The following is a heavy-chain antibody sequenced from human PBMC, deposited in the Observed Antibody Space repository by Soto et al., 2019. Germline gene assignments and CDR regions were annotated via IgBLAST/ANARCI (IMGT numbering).Heavy chain of an antibody. CDR3: ARDSQPHFMNPGNFDY. V-gene: IGHV1-3*01. CDR1: GYTFTSYA. Sequence: QVQLVQSGAEVKKPGASVKVSCKASGYTFTSYAMHWVRQAPGQRLEWMGWINAGNGNTKYSQKFQGRVTITRDTSASTAYMELSSLRSEDTAVYYCARDSQPHFMNPGNFDYWGQGTLVTVSS. CDR2: INAGNGNT. J-gene: IGHJ4*02.